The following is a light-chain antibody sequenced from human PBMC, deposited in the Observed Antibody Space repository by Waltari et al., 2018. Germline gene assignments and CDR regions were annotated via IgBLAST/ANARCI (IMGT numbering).Light chain of an antibody. J-gene: IGKJ1*01. CDR3: QQYNNWPRP. V-gene: IGKV3-15*01. CDR2: GAS. CDR1: QSISSN. Sequence: EIVMTQPPATLSVSPGERATLSCRASQSISSNLAWYQQKPGQAPRLLIYGASTRATGIPARFSGSGSGTEFTLTISSLQSEDFAVYYCQQYNNWPRPFGQGTKVEIK.